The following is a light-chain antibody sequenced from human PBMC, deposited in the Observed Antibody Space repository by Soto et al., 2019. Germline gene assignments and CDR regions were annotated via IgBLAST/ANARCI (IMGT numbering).Light chain of an antibody. V-gene: IGKV3-20*01. CDR2: GAS. CDR3: QQYGTSPLT. CDR1: QTVSSTY. J-gene: IGKJ2*01. Sequence: EIVLTQSPGTLSLSPGERSTLSCRASQTVSSTYLAWYQQNPGQAPRLLIYGASSRATGIPDRFSGSGSGTDFTLTIRRLEPEDFAVYYCQQYGTSPLTFGQGTKLEIK.